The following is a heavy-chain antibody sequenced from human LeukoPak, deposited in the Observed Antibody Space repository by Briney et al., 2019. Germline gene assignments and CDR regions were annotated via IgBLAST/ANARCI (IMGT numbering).Heavy chain of an antibody. Sequence: SETLSLTCTVSGGSISSYYWSWIRQPPGKGLEWIGYIYYSGSTNYNPSLKSRVTISVDTSKNQFSLKLSSVTAADTAVYYCARVGGSNYYYYGMDVWGQGTTVTVSS. V-gene: IGHV4-59*01. J-gene: IGHJ6*02. CDR3: ARVGGSNYYYYGMDV. D-gene: IGHD3-10*01. CDR2: IYYSGST. CDR1: GGSISSYY.